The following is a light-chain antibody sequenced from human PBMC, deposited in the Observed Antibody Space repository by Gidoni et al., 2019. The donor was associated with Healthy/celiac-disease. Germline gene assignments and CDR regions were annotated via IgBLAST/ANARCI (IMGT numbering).Light chain of an antibody. CDR2: AVS. Sequence: DIQMTQSATSLSASVGDRVTIPCRESQSISSYLNWYQQKPGKGPKLLIDAVSSLQSGVSSRFSGSGSGTDFTLTNSSLQPKDFATYYCQQSYSTPPAITFGQGTRLEIK. CDR1: QSISSY. V-gene: IGKV1-39*01. J-gene: IGKJ5*01. CDR3: QQSYSTPPAIT.